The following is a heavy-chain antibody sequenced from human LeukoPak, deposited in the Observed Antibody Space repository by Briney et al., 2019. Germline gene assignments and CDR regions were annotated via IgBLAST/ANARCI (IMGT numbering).Heavy chain of an antibody. Sequence: GGSLRLSCAASGFTFSGYAMSWVRQAPGKGLEWVSAISGSGGSTYYADSVKGRFTISRDNSKNTLYLQMNSLRAEDTAVYYCAKDLKWLQLWLVPGGFDYWGQGTPVTVSS. D-gene: IGHD5-18*01. CDR2: ISGSGGST. J-gene: IGHJ4*02. V-gene: IGHV3-23*01. CDR1: GFTFSGYA. CDR3: AKDLKWLQLWLVPGGFDY.